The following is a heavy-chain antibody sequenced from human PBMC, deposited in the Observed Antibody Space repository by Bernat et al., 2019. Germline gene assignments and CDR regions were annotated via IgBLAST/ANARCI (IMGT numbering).Heavy chain of an antibody. CDR1: GFTFSSYA. CDR2: ISYDGSNK. D-gene: IGHD6-13*01. V-gene: IGHV3-30-3*01. CDR3: ARAPGIAAAGNHYYFDY. Sequence: QVQLVESGGGVVQPGRSLRLSCAASGFTFSSYAMHWVRQAPGKGLEWVAVISYDGSNKYYADSVKDRFTISRDNSKNTLYLQMNSLRAEDTAVYYCARAPGIAAAGNHYYFDYWGRGTLVTVSS. J-gene: IGHJ4*02.